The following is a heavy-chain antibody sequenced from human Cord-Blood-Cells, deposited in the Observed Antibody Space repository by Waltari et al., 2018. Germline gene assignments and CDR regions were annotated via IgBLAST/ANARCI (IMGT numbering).Heavy chain of an antibody. CDR1: GFTVSSNY. J-gene: IGHJ4*02. Sequence: EVQLVESGGGLIQPGGSLRLSCAASGFTVSSNYMSWVRQAPGKGLEWVSVIYSGGNTYYADSVKGRFTISRDNSKNTLYLQMNSLRAEDTAVYYCARDVGPPDCSGGSCYSDYWGQGTLVTVSS. CDR2: IYSGGNT. V-gene: IGHV3-53*01. CDR3: ARDVGPPDCSGGSCYSDY. D-gene: IGHD2-15*01.